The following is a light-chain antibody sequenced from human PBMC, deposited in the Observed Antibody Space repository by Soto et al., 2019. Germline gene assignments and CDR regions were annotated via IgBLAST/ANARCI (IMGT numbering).Light chain of an antibody. Sequence: DIVMTQSPDSLAVSLGERAAINCKSSQSVLYSSNNKNYLAWYQQKKGQPXKXXIYWASTRESGVPDRFSGSGSGTDFTINISSLQAEDGEVHYGQQYYSTPPTFGQGTRLEIK. V-gene: IGKV4-1*01. CDR3: QQYYSTPPT. J-gene: IGKJ5*01. CDR1: QSVLYSSNNKNY. CDR2: WAS.